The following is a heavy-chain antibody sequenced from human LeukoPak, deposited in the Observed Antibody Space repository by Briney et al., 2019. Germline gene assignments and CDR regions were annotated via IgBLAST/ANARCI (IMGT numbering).Heavy chain of an antibody. V-gene: IGHV4-34*01. Sequence: SETLSLTCAVYGGSFSGYYWSWIRQPPGKGLEWIGEINHSGSTNYNPSLKSRVTISVDRSKNQFSLKLSSVTAADTAVYYCARDQGTMVRGVIISLFDYWGQGTLVTVSS. D-gene: IGHD3-10*01. J-gene: IGHJ4*02. CDR3: ARDQGTMVRGVIISLFDY. CDR1: GGSFSGYY. CDR2: INHSGST.